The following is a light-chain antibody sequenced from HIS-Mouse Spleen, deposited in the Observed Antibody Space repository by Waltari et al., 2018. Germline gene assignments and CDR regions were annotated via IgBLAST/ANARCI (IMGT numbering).Light chain of an antibody. CDR2: EGS. J-gene: IGLJ3*02. CDR3: CSYAGSSTWV. V-gene: IGLV2-23*01. Sequence: QSALTQPASVSGSPGQSITISCTGTSSDVGRYNLVPWYQQHPGKAPKLMIYEGSKRPSGVSTRFSGSTSGNTASLTISGLQAEDEADYYCCSYAGSSTWVFGGGTKLTVL. CDR1: SSDVGRYNL.